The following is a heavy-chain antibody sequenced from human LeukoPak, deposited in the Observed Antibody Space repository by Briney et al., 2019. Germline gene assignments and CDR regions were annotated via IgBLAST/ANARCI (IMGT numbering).Heavy chain of an antibody. D-gene: IGHD2-21*02. CDR3: ARTVTAIAPWYFDY. CDR2: IYYSGST. Sequence: SETLTLTCTVSGDSISSSGYYWGWIRQPPGKGLEWIGGIYYSGSTYYNPSLKSRVTISVDTSKNQFSLKLSSVTAADTAVYYCARTVTAIAPWYFDYWGQGSLVTVSS. V-gene: IGHV4-39*01. J-gene: IGHJ4*02. CDR1: GDSISSSGYY.